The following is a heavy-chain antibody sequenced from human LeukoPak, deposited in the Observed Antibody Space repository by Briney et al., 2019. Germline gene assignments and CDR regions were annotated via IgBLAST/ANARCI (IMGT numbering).Heavy chain of an antibody. D-gene: IGHD7-27*01. V-gene: IGHV3-48*01. CDR1: GFTFSTYS. CDR2: IRSRDRTI. CDR3: ARDHRWGFDY. J-gene: IGHJ4*02. Sequence: GGSLRLSCAASGFTFSTYSINWVRQAPGKGLEWVSYIRSRDRTIYYADSVKGRFTISTDNAENSLYLQMNSLRTEDTAVYCCARDHRWGFDYWGRGTLVTVSS.